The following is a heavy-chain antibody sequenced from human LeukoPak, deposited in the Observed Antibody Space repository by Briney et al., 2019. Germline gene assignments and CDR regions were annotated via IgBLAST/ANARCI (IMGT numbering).Heavy chain of an antibody. CDR2: IYYSGST. D-gene: IGHD6-13*01. V-gene: IGHV4-31*03. Sequence: SETLSLTCTVSGGSISSGGYYWSWIRQHPGKGLEWIGYIYYSGSTYYNPSLKSRVTISVDTSKNQFSLKLSSVTAADTAVYYCARDAAGRGRYMDVWGKGTTVTVSS. CDR1: GGSISSGGYY. CDR3: ARDAAGRGRYMDV. J-gene: IGHJ6*03.